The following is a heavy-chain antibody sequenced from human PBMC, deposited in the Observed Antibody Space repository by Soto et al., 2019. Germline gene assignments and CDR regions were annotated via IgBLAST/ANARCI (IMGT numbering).Heavy chain of an antibody. D-gene: IGHD2-15*01. CDR3: ARELSAASTPYFLDY. J-gene: IGHJ4*02. V-gene: IGHV3-33*01. Sequence: VHLVESGGGVVPPSNSLRLSCTASGFTFSSYGMHWVRQAPGKGLEWVAVIWYDGTKKHYADSVKGRFTISRDNSQNTLYLQMNSLRAEDTAVYYCARELSAASTPYFLDYWGQGTLVTVSS. CDR2: IWYDGTKK. CDR1: GFTFSSYG.